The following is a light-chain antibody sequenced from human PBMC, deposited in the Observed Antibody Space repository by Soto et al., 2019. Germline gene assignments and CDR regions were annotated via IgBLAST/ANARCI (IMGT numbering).Light chain of an antibody. V-gene: IGKV3-11*01. CDR3: QQRSDWPST. Sequence: EIVLTQSPATLSLSPGERATLSCRASQSVSSYLVWYQQKPGQVPRLLIYDASNRATGIPARFGGSGSGTDFTLTISGLELEDSEVYYCQQRSDWPSTFGGGTKVEIK. CDR1: QSVSSY. J-gene: IGKJ4*01. CDR2: DAS.